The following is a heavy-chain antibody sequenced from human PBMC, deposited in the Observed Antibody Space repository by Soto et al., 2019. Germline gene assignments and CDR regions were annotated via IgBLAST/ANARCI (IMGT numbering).Heavy chain of an antibody. CDR3: ARESELRDAFDI. V-gene: IGHV4-34*01. CDR1: GGSFSGYY. J-gene: IGHJ3*02. D-gene: IGHD1-1*01. CDR2: INHSGST. Sequence: QVQLQQWGAGLLKPSETLSLTCAVYGGSFSGYYWSWIRQPPGKGLEWFGEINHSGSTNYNPSLKSRVTISVDTSKNQFSLKLSSVTAADTAVYYCARESELRDAFDIWGQGTMVTVSS.